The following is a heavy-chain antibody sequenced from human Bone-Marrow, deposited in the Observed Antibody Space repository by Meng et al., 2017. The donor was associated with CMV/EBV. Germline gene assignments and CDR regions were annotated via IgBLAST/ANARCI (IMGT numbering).Heavy chain of an antibody. V-gene: IGHV5-51*01. Sequence: GESLKISCKGSGYRFTTFWIGWVRQMPGKGLEWMGVIYPNDSDTRYSPSFQGQVTISADKSINTAYLQWSSLQASDTATYYCARHSRYCSSTSCSIDNCGQGTLVAVSS. J-gene: IGHJ4*02. D-gene: IGHD2-2*01. CDR1: GYRFTTFW. CDR2: IYPNDSDT. CDR3: ARHSRYCSSTSCSIDN.